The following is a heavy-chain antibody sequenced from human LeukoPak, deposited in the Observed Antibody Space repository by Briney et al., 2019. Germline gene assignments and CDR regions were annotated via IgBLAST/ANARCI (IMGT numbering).Heavy chain of an antibody. D-gene: IGHD2/OR15-2a*01. J-gene: IGHJ4*02. CDR2: IYYSGST. Sequence: SETLSLTCTVSGGSISSYYWSWIRQPPGKGLEWIGYIYYSGSTNYNPSLKSRVTISVDTSKNQFSLKLSSVTAADTAVYYCARGGQNIVTFDYWGQGTLVTVSS. V-gene: IGHV4-59*01. CDR1: GGSISSYY. CDR3: ARGGQNIVTFDY.